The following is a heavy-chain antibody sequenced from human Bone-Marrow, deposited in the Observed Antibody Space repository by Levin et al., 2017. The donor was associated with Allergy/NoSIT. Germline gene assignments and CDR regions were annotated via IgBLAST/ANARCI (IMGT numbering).Heavy chain of an antibody. J-gene: IGHJ3*02. CDR2: IYSGGST. CDR1: GFTVSSNY. D-gene: IGHD1-14*01. V-gene: IGHV3-53*01. Sequence: GESLKISCAASGFTVSSNYMSWVRQAPGKGLEWVSVIYSGGSTYYADSVKGRFTISRDNSKNTLYLQMNSLRAEDTAVYYCARVTGRYWAFDIWGQGTMVTVSS. CDR3: ARVTGRYWAFDI.